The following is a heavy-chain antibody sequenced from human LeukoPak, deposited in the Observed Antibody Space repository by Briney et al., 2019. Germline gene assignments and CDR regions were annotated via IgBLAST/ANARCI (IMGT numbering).Heavy chain of an antibody. CDR3: ARDIRGSSWNYYYYGMDV. CDR1: GFIFSSYS. CDR2: ITSSSSYI. V-gene: IGHV3-21*01. D-gene: IGHD6-13*01. Sequence: GGSLRLSCAASGFIFSSYSMNWVRQAPGKRLEWVSSITSSSSYIYYADSVKGRFTISRDNAKNSLYLQMNSLRAEDTAVYYCARDIRGSSWNYYYYGMDVWGQGTTVTVSS. J-gene: IGHJ6*02.